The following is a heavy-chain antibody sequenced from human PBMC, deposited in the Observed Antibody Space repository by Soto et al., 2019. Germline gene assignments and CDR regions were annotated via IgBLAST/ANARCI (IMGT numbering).Heavy chain of an antibody. CDR2: IYPGDSDT. CDR1: GYSFTSYW. Sequence: GESLKISCKGSGYSFTSYWIGWVRQMPGKGLEWMGIIYPGDSDTRYSPSFQGQVTISADKSIGTAYLQWSSLKASDTAVYYCAGITMIVVGAYGMDVWGQGTTVTVSS. CDR3: AGITMIVVGAYGMDV. V-gene: IGHV5-51*01. J-gene: IGHJ6*02. D-gene: IGHD3-22*01.